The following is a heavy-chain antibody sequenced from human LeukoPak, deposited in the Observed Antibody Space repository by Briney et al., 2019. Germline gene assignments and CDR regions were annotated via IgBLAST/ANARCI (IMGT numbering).Heavy chain of an antibody. D-gene: IGHD3-10*01. V-gene: IGHV3-23*01. Sequence: GGSLRLSCAASGFTFSSYSMNWVRQAPGKGLEWVSAISGSGGSTYYADSVKGRFTISRDNSKNTLYLQMNSLRAEDTAVYYCAKVLSYYYGSGSYQAFWGQGTLVTVSS. CDR3: AKVLSYYYGSGSYQAF. CDR2: ISGSGGST. J-gene: IGHJ4*02. CDR1: GFTFSSYS.